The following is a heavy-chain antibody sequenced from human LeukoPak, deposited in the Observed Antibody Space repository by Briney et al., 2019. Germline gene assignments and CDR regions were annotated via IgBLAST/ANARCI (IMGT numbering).Heavy chain of an antibody. V-gene: IGHV4-30-4*08. CDR3: VRAIYDSSGYYRNFDY. D-gene: IGHD3-22*01. CDR2: IYYSGST. Sequence: PQTLSLTCTVSGGSISSGGYYWSWIRQHPGKGLEWIGYIYYSGSTYYNPSLKSRVTISVDTSKNQLSLKLSSVTAADTAVYYCVRAIYDSSGYYRNFDYWGQGTLVTVSS. J-gene: IGHJ4*02. CDR1: GGSISSGGYY.